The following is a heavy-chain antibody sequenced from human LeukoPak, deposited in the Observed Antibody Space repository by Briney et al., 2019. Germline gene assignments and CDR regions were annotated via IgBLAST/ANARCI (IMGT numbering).Heavy chain of an antibody. D-gene: IGHD1-14*01. CDR1: GFTASSNY. CDR3: AGTGYDHFDY. J-gene: IGHJ4*02. V-gene: IGHV3-66*02. Sequence: GGSLRLSCAASGFTASSNYMSWVRQAPGKGLEWVSVIYSGGSTYYADSVKGRFTISRDNSKNTLYLQMNSLRAEDTAVYYCAGTGYDHFDYWGQGTLVTVSS. CDR2: IYSGGST.